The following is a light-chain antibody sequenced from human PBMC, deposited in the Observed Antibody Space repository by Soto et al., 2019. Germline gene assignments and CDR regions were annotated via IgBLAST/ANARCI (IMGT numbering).Light chain of an antibody. Sequence: QSALTQPPSASGSPGQSVTISCTGTSSDVGGYNYVSWYQQHPGKAPKLIIYEVTKRPSGVPDRFSGSKSANTASLTVSGLQAEDEADYYCSSYGGSNNDVGFGGGTKLTVL. CDR2: EVT. CDR3: SSYGGSNNDVG. J-gene: IGLJ2*01. CDR1: SSDVGGYNY. V-gene: IGLV2-8*01.